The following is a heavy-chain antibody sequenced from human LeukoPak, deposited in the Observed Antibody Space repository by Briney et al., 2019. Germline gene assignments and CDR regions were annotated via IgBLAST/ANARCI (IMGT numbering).Heavy chain of an antibody. CDR1: GSTFSSYA. D-gene: IGHD6-13*01. CDR3: AKDIEYSSSWPHAFDI. Sequence: GGSLRLSCAASGSTFSSYAMSWVRQAPGKGLEWVSAISGSGGSTYYADSVKGRFTISRDNSKNTLYLQMNSLRAEDTAVYYCAKDIEYSSSWPHAFDIWGQGTMLTVSS. J-gene: IGHJ3*02. V-gene: IGHV3-23*01. CDR2: ISGSGGST.